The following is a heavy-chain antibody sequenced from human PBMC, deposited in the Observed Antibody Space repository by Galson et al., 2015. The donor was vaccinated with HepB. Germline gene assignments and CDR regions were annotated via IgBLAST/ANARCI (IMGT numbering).Heavy chain of an antibody. Sequence: SVKVSCKASGYTFTSYGISWVRQAPGKGLGWMGWISANNGKPNYAQKLQGRVTMTTDTSTSTAYMELRSLRSDDTAVYYCARGAILDYWGQGTLVIVSS. D-gene: IGHD3-10*01. V-gene: IGHV1-18*01. J-gene: IGHJ4*02. CDR1: GYTFTSYG. CDR3: ARGAILDY. CDR2: ISANNGKP.